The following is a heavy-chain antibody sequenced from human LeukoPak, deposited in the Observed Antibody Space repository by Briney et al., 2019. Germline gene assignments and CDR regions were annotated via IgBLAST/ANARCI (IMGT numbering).Heavy chain of an antibody. CDR2: ISGSGGST. V-gene: IGHV3-23*01. J-gene: IGHJ4*02. CDR3: AKGGIWFGELSLIDY. Sequence: GGSLRLSCAASRFTFSNYSMSWVRQAPGKGLEWVSAISGSGGSTYYADSVKGRFTISRDNSKNTLYLQMNSLRAEDTAVYYCAKGGIWFGELSLIDYWGQGTLVTVSS. CDR1: RFTFSNYS. D-gene: IGHD3-10*01.